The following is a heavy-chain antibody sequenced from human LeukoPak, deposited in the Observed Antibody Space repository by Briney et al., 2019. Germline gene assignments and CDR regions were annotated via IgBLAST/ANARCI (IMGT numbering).Heavy chain of an antibody. Sequence: SETLSLTCAVYGGSFSGYYWSWIRQPPGKGLEWIGEINHSGSTNYNPSLKSRVTISVDTSKNQFSLKLSSVTAADTAVYYCAGVGRPLITMVRGVIRPWFDPWGQGTLVTVSS. V-gene: IGHV4-34*01. CDR1: GGSFSGYY. CDR2: INHSGST. D-gene: IGHD3-10*01. CDR3: AGVGRPLITMVRGVIRPWFDP. J-gene: IGHJ5*02.